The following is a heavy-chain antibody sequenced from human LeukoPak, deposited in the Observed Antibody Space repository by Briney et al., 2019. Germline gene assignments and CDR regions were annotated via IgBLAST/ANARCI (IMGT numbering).Heavy chain of an antibody. J-gene: IGHJ4*02. Sequence: GGSLRLSCAASGFTVSSNYMSWVRQAPGKGLEWVSVIYSDGSTYYADSVKGRFTISTHSSKNTVYLQMNSLRAEDTAVYYCARASSGFDYWGQGTLVTVSS. D-gene: IGHD6-19*01. CDR1: GFTVSSNY. V-gene: IGHV3-53*04. CDR3: ARASSGFDY. CDR2: IYSDGST.